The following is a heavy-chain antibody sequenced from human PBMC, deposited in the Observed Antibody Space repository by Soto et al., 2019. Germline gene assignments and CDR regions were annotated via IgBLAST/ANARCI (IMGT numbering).Heavy chain of an antibody. D-gene: IGHD2-2*01. CDR1: GFTFSSYS. CDR2: ISSSSSYI. CDR3: ARDGVVPAAMGGAWFDP. V-gene: IGHV3-21*01. J-gene: IGHJ5*02. Sequence: GGSLRLSCAASGFTFSSYSMNWVGEAPGKGLEWVSSISSSSSYIYYADSVKGRFTISRDNAKNSLYLQMNSLRAEDTAVYYCARDGVVPAAMGGAWFDPWGQGT.